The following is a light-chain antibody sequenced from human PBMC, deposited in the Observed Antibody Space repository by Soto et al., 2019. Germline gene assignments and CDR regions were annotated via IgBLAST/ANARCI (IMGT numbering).Light chain of an antibody. J-gene: IGKJ1*01. CDR1: QRISTY. V-gene: IGKV1-39*01. CDR2: GAS. Sequence: DIQMTQSPSTLSAGVGDRVTITCRASQRISTYLNWYQQKPGKAPTLLIYGASSLQSGVPSRFSGGGSGTDFTLTINTLQPEDFATYFYQQCYSAPRTFGQGTKVEIK. CDR3: QQCYSAPRT.